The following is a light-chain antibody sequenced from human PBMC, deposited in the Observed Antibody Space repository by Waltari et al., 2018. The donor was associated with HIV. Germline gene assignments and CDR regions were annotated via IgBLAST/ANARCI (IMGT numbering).Light chain of an antibody. CDR2: DVT. Sequence: QSALTQPASVSGSPGQSITISCAGTSSDVGGYNYVSWFQQHPGKAPKLIIYDVTIRPPGVFNRFSGSKSGNTASLTISGLQAEDEADYYCTSYTNIRTWVFGGGTKLTVL. J-gene: IGLJ3*02. V-gene: IGLV2-14*03. CDR1: SSDVGGYNY. CDR3: TSYTNIRTWV.